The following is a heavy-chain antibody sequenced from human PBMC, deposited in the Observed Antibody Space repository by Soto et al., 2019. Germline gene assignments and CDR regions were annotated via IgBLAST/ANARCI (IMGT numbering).Heavy chain of an antibody. V-gene: IGHV1-3*01. D-gene: IGHD1-7*01. CDR1: GYTFTSYA. CDR2: INAGNGNT. J-gene: IGHJ4*02. Sequence: VASVKVSCKASGYTFTSYAMHWVRQAPGQRLEWMGWINAGNGNTKYSQKFQGRVTITRDTSASTAYMELSSLRSEDTAVYYCARSRGGTVAAKLSEFDYWGQGTLVTVSS. CDR3: ARSRGGTVAAKLSEFDY.